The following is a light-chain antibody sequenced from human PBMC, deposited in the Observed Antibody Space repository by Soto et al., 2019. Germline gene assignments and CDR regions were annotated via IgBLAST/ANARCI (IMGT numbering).Light chain of an antibody. CDR2: AAS. CDR1: QGIGND. Sequence: DIQMTQSPSSLSASVGDRVTITCWASQGIGNDLGWYLQKPGKAPKRLIYAASSLPSGVPSRFSGSGSGTEFTLTISNLQPEDFATYYCLQHNSYPRTFGQGTKVEIK. V-gene: IGKV1-17*02. J-gene: IGKJ1*01. CDR3: LQHNSYPRT.